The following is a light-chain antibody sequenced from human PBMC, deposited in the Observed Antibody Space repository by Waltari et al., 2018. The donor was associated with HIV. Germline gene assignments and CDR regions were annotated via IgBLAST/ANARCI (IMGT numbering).Light chain of an antibody. V-gene: IGLV2-23*02. CDR2: EVS. CDR3: CSYAGTSTYVA. J-gene: IGLJ2*01. Sequence: QSALTQPASVSGSPGQSITIPCTGTSSDVGSYNLVSWYQQHPGKAPKLTIYEVSKRPSGVSNRFHGSKSGNTASLTISGLQAEDEADYYCCSYAGTSTYVAFGGGTKLTVL. CDR1: SSDVGSYNL.